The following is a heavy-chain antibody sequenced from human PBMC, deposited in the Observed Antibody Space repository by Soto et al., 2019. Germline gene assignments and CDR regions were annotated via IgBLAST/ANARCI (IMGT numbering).Heavy chain of an antibody. CDR1: VYTFTIYG. CDR3: ARPSYYYDSSGYALWFDP. CDR2: ISAYNGNT. D-gene: IGHD3-22*01. Sequence: GASVKVSCTDSVYTFTIYGISWVRQAPGQGLEWMGWISAYNGNTNYAQKLQGRVTMTTDTSTSTAYMELRSLRSDDTAVYYCARPSYYYDSSGYALWFDPWGQGTLVTVSS. V-gene: IGHV1-18*01. J-gene: IGHJ5*02.